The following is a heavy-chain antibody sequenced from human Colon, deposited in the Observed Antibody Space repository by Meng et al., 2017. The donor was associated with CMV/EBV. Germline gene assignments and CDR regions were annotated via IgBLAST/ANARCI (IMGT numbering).Heavy chain of an antibody. CDR1: GGSISSSSYY. D-gene: IGHD3-3*01. Sequence: SETLSLTCTVSGGSISSSSYYWGWIRQPPGKGLEWIASIYSSGSTYYNPSLKSRVTISVDTSKNQFSLKLSSVTAADTAVYYCARAQSLVLRFLEWLSPYFDYWGQGTLVTVSS. J-gene: IGHJ4*02. CDR2: IYSSGST. V-gene: IGHV4-39*07. CDR3: ARAQSLVLRFLEWLSPYFDY.